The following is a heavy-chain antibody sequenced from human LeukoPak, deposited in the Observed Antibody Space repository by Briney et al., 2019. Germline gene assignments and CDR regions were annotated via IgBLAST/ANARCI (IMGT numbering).Heavy chain of an antibody. CDR2: INHSGTN. CDR3: GRKGHAVVVDPAAGSDYYYYGMDV. D-gene: IGHD2-2*01. CDR1: GGSFSGYY. J-gene: IGHJ6*02. Sequence: SETLSLTCAVYGGSFSGYYWSWIRQPPGKGREWIGEINHSGTNNYNPSLRSLITISVETSKNPFSLKLSPVTAADTAVYYCGRKGHAVVVDPAAGSDYYYYGMDVWGQGTTVTVSS. V-gene: IGHV4-34*01.